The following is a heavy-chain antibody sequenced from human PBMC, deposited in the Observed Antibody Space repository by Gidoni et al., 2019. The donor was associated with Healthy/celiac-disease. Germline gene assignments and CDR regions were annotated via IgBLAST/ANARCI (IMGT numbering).Heavy chain of an antibody. CDR2: ISSSSSTI. CDR3: VRVGGHGYSARAGSSDD. D-gene: IGHD5-18*01. Sequence: WGRLGTGTGLEWVSYISSSSSTIYSADSVKARFTIARDNARDSLFLQMTSLPPGDTAVYCCVRVGGHGYSARAGSSDDWGQAPLVTVS. V-gene: IGHV3-48*01. J-gene: IGHJ4*02.